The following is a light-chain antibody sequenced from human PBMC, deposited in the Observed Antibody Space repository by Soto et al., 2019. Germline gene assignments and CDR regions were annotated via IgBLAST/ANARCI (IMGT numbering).Light chain of an antibody. CDR2: AAS. Sequence: DIQMTQSPSSVPASVGDRVSIIFRASQGISSWLAWYQQKPGKAPKVLNYAASSLQSGVPSSFSGSESGTDFTLTIIGLQSADFATDYGQHANSYFRVTFGPGTKVDIK. J-gene: IGKJ3*01. CDR3: QHANSYFRVT. V-gene: IGKV1-12*01. CDR1: QGISSW.